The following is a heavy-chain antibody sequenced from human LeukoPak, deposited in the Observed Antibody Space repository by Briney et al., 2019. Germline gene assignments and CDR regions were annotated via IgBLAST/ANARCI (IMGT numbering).Heavy chain of an antibody. V-gene: IGHV3-66*01. CDR3: AKEGIVGATARSYFDY. CDR2: IYSGGST. J-gene: IGHJ4*02. Sequence: PGGSLRLSCAASGFTVSSNYMSWVRQAPGKGLEWVSVIYSGGSTYHADSVKGRFTISRDNSKNTLYLQMNSLRAEDTAIYYCAKEGIVGATARSYFDYWGQGTLVTVSS. D-gene: IGHD1-26*01. CDR1: GFTVSSNY.